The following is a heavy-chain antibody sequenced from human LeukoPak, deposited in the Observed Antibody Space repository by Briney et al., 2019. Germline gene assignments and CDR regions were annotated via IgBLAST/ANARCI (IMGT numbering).Heavy chain of an antibody. Sequence: GGSLRLSCAASGFTFSDYYMSWIRQAPGKGLEWVSYISSSSSYTNYADSVKGRFTISRDNAKNSLYLQMNSLRAEDTAVYYCARVFTMVRGVIFHFDYWGQGTLVTVSS. CDR2: ISSSSSYT. CDR3: ARVFTMVRGVIFHFDY. D-gene: IGHD3-10*01. V-gene: IGHV3-11*05. J-gene: IGHJ4*02. CDR1: GFTFSDYY.